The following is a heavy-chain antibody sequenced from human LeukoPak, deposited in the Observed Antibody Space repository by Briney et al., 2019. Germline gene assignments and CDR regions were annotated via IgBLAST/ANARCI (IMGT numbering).Heavy chain of an antibody. CDR3: ARRRYYYGSGSQYKWFDP. CDR1: GVSISSYY. Sequence: SETLSLTCTVSGVSISSYYWSWIRQPAGKGLEWIGRIYTSGSTSYNPSLKSRVTMSVDTSKNQFSLKLSSVTAADTAVYYCARRRYYYGSGSQYKWFDPWGQGTLVTVSS. CDR2: IYTSGST. D-gene: IGHD3-10*01. V-gene: IGHV4-4*07. J-gene: IGHJ5*02.